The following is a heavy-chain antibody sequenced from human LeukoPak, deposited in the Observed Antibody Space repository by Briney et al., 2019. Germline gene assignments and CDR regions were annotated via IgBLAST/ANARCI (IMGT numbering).Heavy chain of an antibody. CDR3: AKWGDYDVLTGYYVSDY. CDR1: GFTFSNYA. CDR2: ITGGGRST. D-gene: IGHD3-9*01. J-gene: IGHJ4*02. Sequence: PGGSLRLSCGASGFTFSNYAMSWVRQAPGKGLEWVSAITGGGRSTYYADSVKGRFTISRDNSKNTLYLQMNSLRTEDTAVYYCAKWGDYDVLTGYYVSDYWGQGTLVTVSS. V-gene: IGHV3-23*01.